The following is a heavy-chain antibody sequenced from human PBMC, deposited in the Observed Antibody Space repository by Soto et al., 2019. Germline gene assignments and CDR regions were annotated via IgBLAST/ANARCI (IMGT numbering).Heavy chain of an antibody. D-gene: IGHD6-19*01. V-gene: IGHV3-7*01. J-gene: IGHJ5*02. CDR1: GLTFSSYW. Sequence: EVQLVESGGGLVQPGGSLRLSCVASGLTFSSYWMSWVRQAPGKGLEWVATIKQDGSEKYYVDSVKGRFTISRDNAKNSLLLQLSSLRAEDTALYYCARRFSSGWYGEFDPWGQGTLVTVSS. CDR3: ARRFSSGWYGEFDP. CDR2: IKQDGSEK.